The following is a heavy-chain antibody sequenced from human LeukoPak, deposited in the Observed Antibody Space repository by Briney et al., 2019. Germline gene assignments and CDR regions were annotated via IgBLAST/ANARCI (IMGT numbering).Heavy chain of an antibody. J-gene: IGHJ4*02. D-gene: IGHD3-22*01. CDR2: IYTSGST. CDR3: ARDLYYYDSSGYCFDY. V-gene: IGHV4-4*07. CDR1: GGSISSYY. Sequence: SETLSLTCTVSGGSISSYYWSWIRQPAGKGLEWIGRIYTSGSTNYNPSLKGRVTMSVDTSKNQFSLKLSSVTAADTAVYYCARDLYYYDSSGYCFDYWGQGTLVTVSS.